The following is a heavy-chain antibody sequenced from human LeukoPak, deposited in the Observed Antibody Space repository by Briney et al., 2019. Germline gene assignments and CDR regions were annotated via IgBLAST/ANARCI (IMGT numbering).Heavy chain of an antibody. J-gene: IGHJ4*02. CDR2: INHSGST. CDR1: GGSFSGYY. CDR3: ARVKDFWSGYLDY. Sequence: SETLSLTCAVYGGSFSGYYWSWIRQPPGKGLEWIGEINHSGSTNYNPSLKSRVTISVDTSRNQLSLKLSSVTAADTAVYYCARVKDFWSGYLDYWGQGTLVTVSS. D-gene: IGHD3-3*01. V-gene: IGHV4-34*01.